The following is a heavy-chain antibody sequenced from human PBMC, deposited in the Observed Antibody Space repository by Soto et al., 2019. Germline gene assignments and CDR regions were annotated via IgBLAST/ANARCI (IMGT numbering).Heavy chain of an antibody. D-gene: IGHD6-13*01. Sequence: QVQLVQSGTEVKKPGASVKVSCKASGYTFTSFVFGWVRQAPGQGLEWMGWINVYNGNTYYVQKLEGRVTMTTDTSTRTTYMDLRTLRSDDTGVYYCARVPFSSSWYGVDYWGQGTLITVPS. CDR1: GYTFTSFV. V-gene: IGHV1-18*01. CDR2: INVYNGNT. CDR3: ARVPFSSSWYGVDY. J-gene: IGHJ4*02.